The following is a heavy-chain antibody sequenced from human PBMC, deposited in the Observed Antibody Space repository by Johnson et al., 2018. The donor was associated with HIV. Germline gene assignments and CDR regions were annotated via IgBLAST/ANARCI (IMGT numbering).Heavy chain of an antibody. V-gene: IGHV3-48*04. CDR1: GFTFSSYA. J-gene: IGHJ3*02. D-gene: IGHD6-19*01. CDR3: AREMGWEDAFDI. Sequence: EVQVVESGGGVVQPGRSLRLSCAASGFTFSSYAMHWVRQAPGKGLEWISYISWSGRTIYYADSVKGRFTISRDNAKNSLYLQMNSLRAEDTAVYYCAREMGWEDAFDIWGQGT. CDR2: ISWSGRTI.